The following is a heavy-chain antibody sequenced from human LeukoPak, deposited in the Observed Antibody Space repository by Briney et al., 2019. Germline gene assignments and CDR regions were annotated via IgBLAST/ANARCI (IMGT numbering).Heavy chain of an antibody. D-gene: IGHD6-13*01. CDR2: IYPGDSDT. J-gene: IGHJ4*02. V-gene: IGHV5-51*01. Sequence: GESLKISCKGSGYSFTSYWIGWVRQMPGKGLEWMGIIYPGDSDTRYSPSFQGQVTISADKSISTAYMELSRLRSDDTAVYYCARDLSSRPGRIEYWGQGTLVTVSS. CDR3: ARDLSSRPGRIEY. CDR1: GYSFTSYW.